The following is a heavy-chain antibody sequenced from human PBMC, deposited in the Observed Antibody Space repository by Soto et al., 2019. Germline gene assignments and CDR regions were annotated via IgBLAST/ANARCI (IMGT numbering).Heavy chain of an antibody. CDR2: TYYRSKWYN. J-gene: IGHJ6*02. Sequence: LTLTGGVSGGGGAENSVAAEWLRQSPSRGLEWLGRTYYRSKWYNDYAESVKSRITINPDTSKNQFSPQLNSVTPEDTAVYYCARDRAGVSGMDVRRLGTTVPVSS. V-gene: IGHV6-1*01. CDR1: GGGGAENSVA. D-gene: IGHD3-10*01. CDR3: ARDRAGVSGMDV.